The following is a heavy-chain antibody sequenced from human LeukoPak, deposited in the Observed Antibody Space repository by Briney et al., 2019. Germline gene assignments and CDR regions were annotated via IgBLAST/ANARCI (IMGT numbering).Heavy chain of an antibody. CDR3: AREVRAALDY. D-gene: IGHD6-6*01. CDR2: ISSSSSCI. V-gene: IGHV3-21*01. J-gene: IGHJ4*02. CDR1: GFTFNSYS. Sequence: GGSLRLSCAASGFTFNSYSMNWVRQAPGKGLEWVSSISSSSSCIYYADSVKGRFTISSDNAKNSLYLQMNSLRAEDTAVYYCAREVRAALDYWGQGTLVTVSS.